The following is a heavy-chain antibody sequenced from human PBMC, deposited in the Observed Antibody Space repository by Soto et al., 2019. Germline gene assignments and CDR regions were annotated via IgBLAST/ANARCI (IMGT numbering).Heavy chain of an antibody. J-gene: IGHJ6*02. CDR3: TSATTVTKITLNGKYYYYGMDV. CDR1: GFTFSGSA. CDR2: IRSKANSYAT. D-gene: IGHD4-17*01. Sequence: GGSLRLSCAASGFTFSGSAMHWVRQASGKGLEWVGRIRSKANSYATAYAASVKGRFTISRDDSKNTAYLQMNSLKTEDTAVYYCTSATTVTKITLNGKYYYYGMDVWGQGTTVTVSS. V-gene: IGHV3-73*01.